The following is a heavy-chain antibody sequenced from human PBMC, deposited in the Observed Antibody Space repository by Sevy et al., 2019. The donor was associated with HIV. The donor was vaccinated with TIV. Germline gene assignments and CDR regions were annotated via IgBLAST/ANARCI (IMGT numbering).Heavy chain of an antibody. CDR3: ATHGSGSYRLSY. J-gene: IGHJ4*02. V-gene: IGHV1-24*01. D-gene: IGHD3-10*01. Sequence: ASVKVSCKVSGYTLTELSMHWVRQAPGKGLEWMGCFDPEDGETIYAQKFQGRVTMTEDTSTDTAYMELSSLRSEDTAVYYCATHGSGSYRLSYWGQGTLVTVSS. CDR1: GYTLTELS. CDR2: FDPEDGET.